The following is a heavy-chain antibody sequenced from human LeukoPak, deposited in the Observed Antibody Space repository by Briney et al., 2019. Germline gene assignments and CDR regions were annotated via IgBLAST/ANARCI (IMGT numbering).Heavy chain of an antibody. J-gene: IGHJ4*02. D-gene: IGHD1-7*01. CDR3: ASERYNWNYAFDY. CDR1: GFTFSSSS. CDR2: ISSGSSYI. V-gene: IGHV3-21*01. Sequence: GGSLRLSCAASGFTFSSSSMNWVRQAPGKGLEWVSSISSGSSYIYYADPLKGRFTVSRDNAKNSLYLEMNSLRAEDTAVYYCASERYNWNYAFDYWGQGILVTVSS.